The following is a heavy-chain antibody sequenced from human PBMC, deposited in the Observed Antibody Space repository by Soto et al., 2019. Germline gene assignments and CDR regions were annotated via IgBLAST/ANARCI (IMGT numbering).Heavy chain of an antibody. CDR2: INHSGST. D-gene: IGHD2-15*01. CDR3: ATAVHCSGGSCYPPFNWFDP. V-gene: IGHV4-34*01. J-gene: IGHJ5*02. CDR1: GGSFSGYY. Sequence: PSETLSLTCAVYGGSFSGYYWSWIRQPPGKGPEWIGEINHSGSTNYNPSLKSRVTISVDTSKNQFSLKLTSVTAADTAVYYCATAVHCSGGSCYPPFNWFDPWGQGTLVTVSS.